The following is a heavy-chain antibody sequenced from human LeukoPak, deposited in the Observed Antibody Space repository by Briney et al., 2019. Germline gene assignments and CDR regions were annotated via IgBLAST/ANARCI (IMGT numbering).Heavy chain of an antibody. J-gene: IGHJ4*02. D-gene: IGHD3-9*01. V-gene: IGHV3-21*01. CDR3: ARDEYDILTDYDY. CDR2: IGTTGSYI. CDR1: GFRFTNTW. Sequence: GGSLRLSCVVSGFRFTNTWLNWVRQAPGKGLEWVSSIGTTGSYIFYADSVKGRFTISRDNAKNTLYLQMNSLRAEDTAVYYCARDEYDILTDYDYWGQGIPVTVSS.